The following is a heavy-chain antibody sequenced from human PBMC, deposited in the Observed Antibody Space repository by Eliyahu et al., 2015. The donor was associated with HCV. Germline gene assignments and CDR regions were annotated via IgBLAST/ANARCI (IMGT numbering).Heavy chain of an antibody. J-gene: IGHJ4*02. CDR1: GGTFRSYA. Sequence: QVQLVQSGAEVKKPGSSVKVSCRASGGTFRSYAISWVRQVPGQGLEWMGGIIPIFSTINDAPKFQARVTFTADESTTTAYMELSSLTSEDTAVYYCTTRGLSGYDFEFWGQGTLVTVSS. CDR2: IIPIFSTI. CDR3: TTRGLSGYDFEF. D-gene: IGHD6-25*01. V-gene: IGHV1-69*01.